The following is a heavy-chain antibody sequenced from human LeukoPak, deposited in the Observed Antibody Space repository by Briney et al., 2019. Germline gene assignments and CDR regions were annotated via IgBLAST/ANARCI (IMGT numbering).Heavy chain of an antibody. D-gene: IGHD3-10*01. CDR2: ISGSGGST. CDR1: GFTFSSYA. CDR3: AKDQRAGGSGSPTLGYYYGMDV. J-gene: IGHJ6*02. V-gene: IGHV3-23*01. Sequence: GGSLRLSCAASGFTFSSYAMSWVRQAPGKGLEWVSAISGSGGSTYYADSVKGRFTISRDNSKNTLYLQMNSLRAEDTALYYCAKDQRAGGSGSPTLGYYYGMDVWGQGTTVTVSS.